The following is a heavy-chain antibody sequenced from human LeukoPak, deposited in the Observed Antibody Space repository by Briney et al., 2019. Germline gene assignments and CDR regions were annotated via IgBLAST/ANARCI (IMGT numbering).Heavy chain of an antibody. CDR1: GGPISSGDYY. D-gene: IGHD4-17*01. CDR2: IYYSGST. Sequence: SETLSVTCTVSGGPISSGDYYWSWIRQPPGKGLEWIGYIYYSGSTYYNPSLKSRVTISVDTSKNQFSLKLSSVTAADTAVYYCATRTLPPQLRLDAFDIWGQGTMVTVSS. CDR3: ATRTLPPQLRLDAFDI. V-gene: IGHV4-30-4*01. J-gene: IGHJ3*02.